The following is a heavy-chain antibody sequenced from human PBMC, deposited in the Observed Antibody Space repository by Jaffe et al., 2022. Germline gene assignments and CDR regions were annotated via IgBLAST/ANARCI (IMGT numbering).Heavy chain of an antibody. CDR3: AKDQLYGSGSYQDIGYFDY. Sequence: EVQLVESGGVVVQPGGSLRLSCAASGFTFDDYAMHWVRQAPGKGLEWVSLISWDGGSTYYADSVKGRFTISRDNSKNSLYLQMNSLRAEDTALYYCAKDQLYGSGSYQDIGYFDYWGQGTLVTVSS. D-gene: IGHD3-10*01. V-gene: IGHV3-43D*04. J-gene: IGHJ4*02. CDR2: ISWDGGST. CDR1: GFTFDDYA.